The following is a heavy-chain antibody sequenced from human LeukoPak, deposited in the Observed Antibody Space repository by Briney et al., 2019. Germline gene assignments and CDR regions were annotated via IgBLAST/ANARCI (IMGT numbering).Heavy chain of an antibody. CDR1: GFTFSSYG. J-gene: IGHJ3*02. Sequence: GGSLRLSCAASGFTFSSYGMHWVRQAPGKGLEWVAVISYDGSNKYCADSVKGRFTISRDNAKSSLYLQMNSLRAEDTAVYYCAREGGYGSGTYGAFDIWGQGTMVTVSS. CDR2: ISYDGSNK. D-gene: IGHD3-10*01. CDR3: AREGGYGSGTYGAFDI. V-gene: IGHV3-30*03.